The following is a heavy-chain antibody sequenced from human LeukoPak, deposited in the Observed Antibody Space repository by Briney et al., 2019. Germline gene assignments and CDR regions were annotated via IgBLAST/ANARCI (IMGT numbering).Heavy chain of an antibody. D-gene: IGHD1-14*01. CDR2: ISSSSSSSI. CDR1: GFTFSRFG. CDR3: ARDASRPLDI. Sequence: GGSLRLSCAASGFTFSRFGMNWVRQAPGKGLEWVSYISSSSSSSISYADSVKGRFTISRDNAKNSLYLQMNSLRVEDTAVYYCARDASRPLDIWGQGTMVTVSS. J-gene: IGHJ3*02. V-gene: IGHV3-48*01.